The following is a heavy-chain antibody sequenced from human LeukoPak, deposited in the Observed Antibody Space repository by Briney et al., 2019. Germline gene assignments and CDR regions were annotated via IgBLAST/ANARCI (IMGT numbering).Heavy chain of an antibody. V-gene: IGHV1-2*05. D-gene: IGHD2-15*01. CDR2: ITPSSGGT. Sequence: ASVKLSCNASAYTFSDCYMHWVRKAPGQGLEWMGRITPSSGGTDYAQKFQGKISMTRDTSISTAYMELSRLRPDDTVLCYCARVSGTYALQIWGQGTMVTVSS. J-gene: IGHJ3*02. CDR1: AYTFSDCY. CDR3: ARVSGTYALQI.